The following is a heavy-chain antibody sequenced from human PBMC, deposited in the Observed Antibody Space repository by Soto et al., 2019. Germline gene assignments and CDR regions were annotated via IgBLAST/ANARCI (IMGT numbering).Heavy chain of an antibody. CDR1: GGSFSGYY. Sequence: SETLSLTCAVYGGSFSGYYWSWIRQPPWKGLEWIGEINHSGSTNYNPSLKSRVTISVDTSKNQFSLKLSSVTAADTAVYYCARGIAARPLINYYYYGMDVWGQGTTVTVSS. CDR3: ARGIAARPLINYYYYGMDV. J-gene: IGHJ6*02. D-gene: IGHD6-6*01. CDR2: INHSGST. V-gene: IGHV4-34*01.